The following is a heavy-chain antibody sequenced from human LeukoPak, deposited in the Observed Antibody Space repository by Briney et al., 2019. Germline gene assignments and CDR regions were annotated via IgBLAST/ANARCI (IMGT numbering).Heavy chain of an antibody. Sequence: SETLSLTCTVSGYSISSGYYWSWIRQPAGKGLEWIGRIYTSGSTNYNPSLKSRVTMSVDTSKNQFSLKLSSVTAADTAVYYCAREVVVPAASYMDVWGKGTTVTVSS. CDR3: AREVVVPAASYMDV. CDR1: GYSISSGYY. D-gene: IGHD2-2*01. CDR2: IYTSGST. J-gene: IGHJ6*03. V-gene: IGHV4-4*07.